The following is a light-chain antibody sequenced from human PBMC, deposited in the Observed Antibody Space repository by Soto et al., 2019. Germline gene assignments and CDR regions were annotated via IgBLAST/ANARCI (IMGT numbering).Light chain of an antibody. CDR2: GAS. Sequence: EIVMTQSPATLSVSPGERATLSCRASQSVSSNLAWYQQKPGQAPRLLIYGASTRATGIPARFSGSGSGTGLTLTISSLQSEDVAVYYCQQYNYWPPYTFGQGTKLEIK. V-gene: IGKV3-15*01. J-gene: IGKJ2*01. CDR1: QSVSSN. CDR3: QQYNYWPPYT.